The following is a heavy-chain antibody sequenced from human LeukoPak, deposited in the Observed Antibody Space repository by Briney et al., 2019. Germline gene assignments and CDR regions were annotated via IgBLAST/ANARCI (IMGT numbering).Heavy chain of an antibody. Sequence: PGRSLRLSCAASGFTFSSYAMHWVRQAPGEGLEWVAVISYDGSNKYYADSVKGRLTISRDNSKNTLYLQMNSLRAEDTAVYYCARGQRATDYWGQGTLVTVSS. CDR3: ARGQRATDY. J-gene: IGHJ4*02. V-gene: IGHV3-30*01. CDR2: ISYDGSNK. CDR1: GFTFSSYA. D-gene: IGHD1-26*01.